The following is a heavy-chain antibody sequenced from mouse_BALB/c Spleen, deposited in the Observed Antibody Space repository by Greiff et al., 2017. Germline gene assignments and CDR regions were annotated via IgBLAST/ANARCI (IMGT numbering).Heavy chain of an antibody. V-gene: IGHV2-6-7*01. J-gene: IGHJ3*01. D-gene: IGHD1-1*01. CDR1: GFSLTGYG. CDR2: IWGDGST. CDR3: ARDDTTGRGWFAY. Sequence: QVQLKESGPGLVAPSQSLSITCTVSGFSLTGYGVNWVRQPPGKGLEWLGMIWGDGSTDYNSALKSRLSISKDNSKSQVFLKMNSLQTDDTARYYCARDDTTGRGWFAYWGQGTLVTVSA.